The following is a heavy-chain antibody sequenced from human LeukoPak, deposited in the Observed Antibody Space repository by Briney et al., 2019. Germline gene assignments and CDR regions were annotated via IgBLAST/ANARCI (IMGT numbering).Heavy chain of an antibody. Sequence: ASVKVSCKASGYTFTSYYMHWVRQAPGQGFEWMGIINPSGGSTSYAQKFQGRVTMTRDTSTSTVYMELSSLRSEDTAVYYCARSRKYCSSTSCHPLDYWGQGTLVTVSS. CDR2: INPSGGST. D-gene: IGHD2-2*01. CDR1: GYTFTSYY. J-gene: IGHJ4*02. V-gene: IGHV1-46*01. CDR3: ARSRKYCSSTSCHPLDY.